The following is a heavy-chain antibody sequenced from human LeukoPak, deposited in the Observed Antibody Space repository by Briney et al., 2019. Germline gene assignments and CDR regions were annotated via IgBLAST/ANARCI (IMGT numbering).Heavy chain of an antibody. D-gene: IGHD3-16*02. CDR1: GFTFSSYG. V-gene: IGHV3-74*01. J-gene: IGHJ6*03. Sequence: GGSLRLSCAASGFTFSSYGMSWVRQAPGKGLVWVSRINSDGSSTSYADSVKGRFTISRDNAKNTLYLQMNSLRAEDTAVYYCARESYDYVWGSYRHPYYYYYMDVWGKGTTVTVSS. CDR3: ARESYDYVWGSYRHPYYYYYMDV. CDR2: INSDGSST.